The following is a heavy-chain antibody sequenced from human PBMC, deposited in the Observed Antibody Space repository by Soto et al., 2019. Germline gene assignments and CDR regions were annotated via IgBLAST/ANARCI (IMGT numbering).Heavy chain of an antibody. Sequence: EESLRLSCAASGFTFSSYAMSWVRQAPGKGLEWVSAISGSGGSTYYADSVKGRFTISRDNSKNTLYLQMNSLRAEDTAVYYCAKGRDVAFDIWGQGTMVTVSS. CDR2: ISGSGGST. CDR3: AKGRDVAFDI. CDR1: GFTFSSYA. J-gene: IGHJ3*02. V-gene: IGHV3-23*01.